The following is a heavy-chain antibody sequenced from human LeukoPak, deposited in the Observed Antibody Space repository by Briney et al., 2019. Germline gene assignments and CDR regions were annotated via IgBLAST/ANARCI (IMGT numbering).Heavy chain of an antibody. D-gene: IGHD2-8*01. CDR1: GFTFSNYW. CDR2: IKQDGSET. V-gene: IGHV3-7*01. Sequence: GGSLRLSCAASGFTFSNYWMSWVRQAPGKGLEWVANIKQDGSETYYVDSVKGRFTISRDNAKNSLFLQMNSLPAEDTAVYYCARKGGTRGPLNYWGQGTLVPVSS. CDR3: ARKGGTRGPLNY. J-gene: IGHJ4*02.